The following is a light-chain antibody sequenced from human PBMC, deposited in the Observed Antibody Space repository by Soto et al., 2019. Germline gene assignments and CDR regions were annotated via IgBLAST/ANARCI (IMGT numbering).Light chain of an antibody. J-gene: IGLJ2*01. Sequence: SYELTQPPSVSVAPGKTARTTCGGNNIGSKSVHWYQQKPGQAPVLVIYYDSDRPSGIPERFSGSNSGNTATLTISRVEAWDEADYYCQVWDSSSDPVVFGGGTQLTAL. CDR3: QVWDSSSDPVV. CDR2: YDS. CDR1: NIGSKS. V-gene: IGLV3-21*04.